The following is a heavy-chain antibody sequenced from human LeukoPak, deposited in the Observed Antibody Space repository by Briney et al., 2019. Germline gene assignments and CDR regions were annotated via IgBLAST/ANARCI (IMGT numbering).Heavy chain of an antibody. CDR3: ARGVPVYGSGAYHSSELDS. J-gene: IGHJ4*02. V-gene: IGHV4-59*01. Sequence: SGTLSLTCTVSGGSISSYYWSWIRQPPGKGLEWIGYMYYSGSTNYNPSLKSRVTISLDTSKSQFSLRLSSVTAADTAVFYCARGVPVYGSGAYHSSELDSWGQGTLVTVSS. D-gene: IGHD3-10*01. CDR2: MYYSGST. CDR1: GGSISSYY.